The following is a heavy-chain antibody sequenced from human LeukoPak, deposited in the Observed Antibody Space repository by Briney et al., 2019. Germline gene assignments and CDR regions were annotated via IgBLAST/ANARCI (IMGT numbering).Heavy chain of an antibody. CDR2: ISSSSSYI. V-gene: IGHV3-21*01. J-gene: IGHJ4*02. D-gene: IGHD4-17*01. CDR1: GFTFSSYS. CDR3: ARQIIDYGDYVAFDY. Sequence: GGSLRLSCAASGFTFSSYSMNRVRQAPGKGLEWVSSISSSSSYIYYADSVKGRFTISRDNAKNSLYLQMNSLRAEDTAVYYCARQIIDYGDYVAFDYWGQGTLVTVSS.